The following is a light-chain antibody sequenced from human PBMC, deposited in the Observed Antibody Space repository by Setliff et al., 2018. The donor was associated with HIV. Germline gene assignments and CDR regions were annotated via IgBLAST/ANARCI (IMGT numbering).Light chain of an antibody. Sequence: SALTQPASVSGSPGQSITISCRGTSSDVGGYNYVSWYQQHPGKAPKLMIYDVSNRPSVVSNRFSGSKSGNTASLTISGLQAEDEADYFCSSYTSSSPYVFGSGTKVTVL. CDR2: DVS. CDR1: SSDVGGYNY. CDR3: SSYTSSSPYV. J-gene: IGLJ1*01. V-gene: IGLV2-14*03.